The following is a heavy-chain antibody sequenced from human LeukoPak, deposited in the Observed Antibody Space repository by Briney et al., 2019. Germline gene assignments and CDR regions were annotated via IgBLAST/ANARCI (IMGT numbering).Heavy chain of an antibody. Sequence: GGSLRLSCAAAGFTFRSFGMHWVRQAPGKGLEWVAFIENDGSNKYFADSVKGRFTISRDNFKSTLYLQMNNLTAEDTAVYYCANLLYYSYWGQGTLVIVSS. CDR2: IENDGSNK. CDR1: GFTFRSFG. V-gene: IGHV3-30*02. J-gene: IGHJ4*02. CDR3: ANLLYYSY. D-gene: IGHD5/OR15-5a*01.